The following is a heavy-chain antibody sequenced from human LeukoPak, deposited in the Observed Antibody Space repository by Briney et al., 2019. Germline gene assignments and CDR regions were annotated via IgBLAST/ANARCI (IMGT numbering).Heavy chain of an antibody. CDR2: ISSSSSYI. V-gene: IGHV3-21*01. CDR3: ARVKGAYGDSPFDY. Sequence: GGSLRLSCAASGSTFSSYSMNWARQAPGKGLEWVSSISSSSSYIYYADSVKGRFTISRDNAKNSLYLQMNSLRAEDTAVYYCARVKGAYGDSPFDYWGQGTLVTVSS. J-gene: IGHJ4*02. CDR1: GSTFSSYS. D-gene: IGHD4-17*01.